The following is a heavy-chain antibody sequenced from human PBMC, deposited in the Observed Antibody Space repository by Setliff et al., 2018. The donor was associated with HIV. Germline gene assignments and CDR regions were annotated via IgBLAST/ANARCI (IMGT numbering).Heavy chain of an antibody. CDR3: ATMTTVTIAFDY. CDR2: IIPIFGTA. D-gene: IGHD4-4*01. CDR1: GGGVSNHV. J-gene: IGHJ4*02. V-gene: IGHV1-69*13. Sequence: ASVKVSCKASGGGVSNHVISWVRQAPGQGLEWMGGIIPIFGTANYAQKFQGRVTITADESTSTAYMELSSLRSEDTAVYYCATMTTVTIAFDYWGQGTLVTVSS.